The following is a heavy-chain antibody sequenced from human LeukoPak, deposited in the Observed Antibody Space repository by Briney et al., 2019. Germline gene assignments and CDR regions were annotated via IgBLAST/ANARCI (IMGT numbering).Heavy chain of an antibody. Sequence: SETLSLTCTVSGGSINNFYWTWIRQPPGKGLECIGYVYYTGSTYYNPSLKNRVTIPVDTSRNQFSLRLNYVTAADTAVYYCARDSSTVTTRHFDYWGRGTLVTVSS. CDR1: GGSINNFY. V-gene: IGHV4-59*01. J-gene: IGHJ4*02. D-gene: IGHD4-17*01. CDR2: VYYTGST. CDR3: ARDSSTVTTRHFDY.